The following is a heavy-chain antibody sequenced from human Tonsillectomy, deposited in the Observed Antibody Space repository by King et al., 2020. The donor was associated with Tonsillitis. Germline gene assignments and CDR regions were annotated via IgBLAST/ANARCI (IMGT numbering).Heavy chain of an antibody. Sequence: VQLVESGGGVAQPGRSLRLSCVASGFTFRSFGMHWVRQAPGKGLEWGAVISYDGSNKYYADSVKGRFTISRDNSKNTLYLQMNSLRAEDTAVYYCAKDYYYMDVWGKGTTLTVSS. CDR2: ISYDGSNK. V-gene: IGHV3-30*18. CDR3: AKDYYYMDV. CDR1: GFTFRSFG. J-gene: IGHJ6*03.